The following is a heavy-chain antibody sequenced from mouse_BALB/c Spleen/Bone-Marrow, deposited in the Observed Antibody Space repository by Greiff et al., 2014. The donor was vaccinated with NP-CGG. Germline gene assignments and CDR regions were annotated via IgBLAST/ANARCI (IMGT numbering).Heavy chain of an antibody. CDR3: ARGDGFAWFAY. J-gene: IGHJ3*01. Sequence: QAQLQQPGAELVKPGASVKLSCKASGYTFTSYWMHWVKQRPGQGLEWIGEINPSNGRTNYNEKFKSKATLTVDKSSSTAYMQLSSLTSEDSAVYYCARGDGFAWFAYWGQGTLVTVSA. D-gene: IGHD3-3*01. CDR2: INPSNGRT. V-gene: IGHV1S81*02. CDR1: GYTFTSYW.